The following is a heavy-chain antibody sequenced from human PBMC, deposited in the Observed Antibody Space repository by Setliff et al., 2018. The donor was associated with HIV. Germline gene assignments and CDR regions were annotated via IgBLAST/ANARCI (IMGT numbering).Heavy chain of an antibody. D-gene: IGHD3-9*01. V-gene: IGHV4-39*01. CDR2: IYYSGNT. CDR1: GGSSSSSSFY. CDR3: ARPFDWGSSHPLGY. Sequence: PSETLSLTCTVSGGSSSSSSFYWGWIRQPPGKGLEWIGSIYYSGNTYYNPSLKSRVTIPVDTSKNQFSLKLSSVTAADTAVYYCARPFDWGSSHPLGYWSQGTLVTVSS. J-gene: IGHJ4*02.